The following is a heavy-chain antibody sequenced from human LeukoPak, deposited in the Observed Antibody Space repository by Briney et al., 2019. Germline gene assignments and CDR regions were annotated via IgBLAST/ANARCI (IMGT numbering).Heavy chain of an antibody. CDR1: GGTFSSYA. CDR3: VAAAGIHI. J-gene: IGHJ3*02. V-gene: IGHV1-69*04. D-gene: IGHD6-13*01. Sequence: SVKVSCKASGGTFSSYAISWVRQAPGQGLEWMGRIIPILGIANYAQKFQGRVTITADKSTSTAYMELSSLRSEDTAVYYCVAAAGIHIWGQGTMVTVSS. CDR2: IIPILGIA.